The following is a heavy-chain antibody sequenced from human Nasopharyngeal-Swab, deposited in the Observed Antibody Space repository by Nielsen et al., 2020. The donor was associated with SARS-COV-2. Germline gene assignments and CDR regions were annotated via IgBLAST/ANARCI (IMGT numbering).Heavy chain of an antibody. CDR3: ARGLRSGDFWSVSFDI. J-gene: IGHJ3*02. Sequence: WVRQAPGQGLEWMGIINPSGGSTSYAQKFQGRVTMTRDTSTSTVYMELSSLRSEDTAVYYCARGLRSGDFWSVSFDIWGQGTMVTVSS. CDR2: INPSGGST. V-gene: IGHV1-46*01. D-gene: IGHD3-3*01.